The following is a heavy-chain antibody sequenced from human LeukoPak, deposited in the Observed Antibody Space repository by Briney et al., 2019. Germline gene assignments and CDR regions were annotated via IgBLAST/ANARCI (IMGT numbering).Heavy chain of an antibody. CDR1: GYTFTRFY. V-gene: IGHV1-46*01. CDR2: INSSGGST. Sequence: ASVKVSCKASGYTFTRFYIHWVRQAPGQGLEWMGIINSSGGSTNYAQSFQGRVTMTRDTSTSTVNMELSSLRSEDTAVYYCARDPYDASGDYVERYGMDVWGQGTTVTVSS. J-gene: IGHJ6*02. D-gene: IGHD3-22*01. CDR3: ARDPYDASGDYVERYGMDV.